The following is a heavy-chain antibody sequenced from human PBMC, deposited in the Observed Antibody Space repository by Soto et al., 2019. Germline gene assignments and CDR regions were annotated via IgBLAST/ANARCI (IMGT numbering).Heavy chain of an antibody. CDR1: GFSFNEAW. CDR2: IKTSAGGGAT. J-gene: IGHJ6*02. CDR3: TTGSVEGI. D-gene: IGHD2-15*01. Sequence: EVQLVESAGGLVKPGGSLRLSCVASGFSFNEAWMNWVRQAPGQGLEWVGRIKTSAGGGATNYAAPVQGRFTISRDDSKNTIYLHMTSLRTEDTAIYYCTTGSVEGIWGQGTTVIVSS. V-gene: IGHV3-15*07.